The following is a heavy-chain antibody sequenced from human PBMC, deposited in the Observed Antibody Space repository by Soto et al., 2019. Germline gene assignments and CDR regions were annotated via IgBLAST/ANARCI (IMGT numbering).Heavy chain of an antibody. CDR3: ARGPKYYDFWSGPTDV. J-gene: IGHJ6*04. D-gene: IGHD3-3*01. CDR1: GFTFSSYS. Sequence: GGSLRLSCAASGFTFSSYSMNWVRQAPGKGLEGVSYISSSSSTIYYADSVKGRFTISRDNAKNSLNLQMNSLRAEDTAVYYCARGPKYYDFWSGPTDVWGKGTTVTVSS. V-gene: IGHV3-48*01. CDR2: ISSSSSTI.